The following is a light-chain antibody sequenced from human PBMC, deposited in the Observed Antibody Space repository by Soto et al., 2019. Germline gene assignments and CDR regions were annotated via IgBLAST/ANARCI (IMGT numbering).Light chain of an antibody. CDR3: QQYKNWPPIT. Sequence: IVMTQSPATLSVSPGERVTLSCRTSQSVSSNLAWYQQKSGQAPRLLIYGASTRATGIPARFSGSGSGTEFTLTISSLQSEDFAVYYCQQYKNWPPITFGQGTRLEIK. CDR2: GAS. CDR1: QSVSSN. J-gene: IGKJ5*01. V-gene: IGKV3D-15*01.